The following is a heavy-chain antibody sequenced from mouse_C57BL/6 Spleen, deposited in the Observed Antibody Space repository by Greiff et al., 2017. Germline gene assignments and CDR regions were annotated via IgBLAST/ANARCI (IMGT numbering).Heavy chain of an antibody. Sequence: VQLQQPGTELVKPGASVKLSCKASGYTFTSYWMHWVEQRPGQGLEWIGNINPSNGGTNYNEKFKSKATLTGNKSSSTAYMQLSSLTSEDSAVYYCAKSYYGSSLDYWGQGTTLTVSS. CDR2: INPSNGGT. CDR3: AKSYYGSSLDY. V-gene: IGHV1-53*01. CDR1: GYTFTSYW. J-gene: IGHJ2*01. D-gene: IGHD1-1*01.